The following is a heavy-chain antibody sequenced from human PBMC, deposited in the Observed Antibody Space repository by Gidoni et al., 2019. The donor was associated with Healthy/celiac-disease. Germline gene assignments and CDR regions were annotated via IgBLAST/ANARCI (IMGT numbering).Heavy chain of an antibody. CDR3: AKDLDYDSSGTGFDI. D-gene: IGHD3-22*01. V-gene: IGHV3-23*01. CDR1: GFTCSSYA. CDR2: ISGSGGST. J-gene: IGHJ3*02. Sequence: EVQLLESGGGLVQPGGSLRLSCAASGFTCSSYAMSWVRQAPGKGLGWVSAISGSGGSTYYADSVKGRFTISRDNSKNTLYLQMNSLRAEDTAVYYCAKDLDYDSSGTGFDIWGQGTMVTVSS.